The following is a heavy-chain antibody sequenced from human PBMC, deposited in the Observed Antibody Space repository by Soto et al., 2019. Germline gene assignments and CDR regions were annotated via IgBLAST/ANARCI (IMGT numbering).Heavy chain of an antibody. CDR2: ISYDGSNK. D-gene: IGHD1-26*01. J-gene: IGHJ4*02. CDR1: GFTFSSYG. V-gene: IGHV3-30*18. Sequence: QVQLVESGGGVVQPGRSLRLSCAASGFTFSSYGMHWVRQAPGKGLEWVAVISYDGSNKYYADSVKGRFTISKDNSKNTLYLQMNSLRAEDTAVYYCAKDGAIVGAIADYWGQGTLVTVSS. CDR3: AKDGAIVGAIADY.